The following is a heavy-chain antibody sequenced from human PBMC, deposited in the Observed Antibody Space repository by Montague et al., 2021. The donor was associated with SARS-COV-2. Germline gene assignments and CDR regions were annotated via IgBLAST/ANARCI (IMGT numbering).Heavy chain of an antibody. CDR2: RGSA. Sequence: RGSANYNPSLKSRVTISLDTSKNQFSLMLSSVTAADTAVYFCARITIQLERRPFDSWGQGTLVTVSS. D-gene: IGHD1-1*01. J-gene: IGHJ4*02. CDR3: ARITIQLERRPFDS. V-gene: IGHV4-34*01.